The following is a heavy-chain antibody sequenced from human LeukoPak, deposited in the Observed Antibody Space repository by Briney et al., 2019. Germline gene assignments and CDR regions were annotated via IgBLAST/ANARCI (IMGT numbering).Heavy chain of an antibody. CDR1: GYSFTSYW. D-gene: IGHD2-2*01. V-gene: IGHV5-51*01. Sequence: GESLKISCKGSGYSFTSYWIGWVRQMPGKGLEWMGIIYPGDSDTRYSPSFQGQVTISADKSISTAYLQWSSLKASDTAMYYCARGGYCSSTSCYAGLRRPGSMDVWGQGTTVTVSS. J-gene: IGHJ6*02. CDR3: ARGGYCSSTSCYAGLRRPGSMDV. CDR2: IYPGDSDT.